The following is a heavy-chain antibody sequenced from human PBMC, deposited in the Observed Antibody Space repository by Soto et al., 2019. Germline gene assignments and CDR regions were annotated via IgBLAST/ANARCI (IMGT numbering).Heavy chain of an antibody. Sequence: PSETLSLTGTVSGGSISSGDYYWSWIRQPPGKGLEWIGYIYYSGSTYYNPSLKSRVTISVDTSKNQFSLKLSSVTAADTAVYYCARYGRSSGYYFFDYWGQGTLVTVSS. D-gene: IGHD3-22*01. V-gene: IGHV4-30-4*01. CDR2: IYYSGST. CDR3: ARYGRSSGYYFFDY. J-gene: IGHJ4*02. CDR1: GGSISSGDYY.